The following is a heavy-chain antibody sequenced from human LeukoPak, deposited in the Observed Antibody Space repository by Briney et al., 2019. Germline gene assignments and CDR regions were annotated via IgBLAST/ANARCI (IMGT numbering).Heavy chain of an antibody. CDR1: GGSFSGYY. J-gene: IGHJ5*02. Sequence: SETLSLTCAVYGGSFSGYYWSWIRQPPGKGLEWIGEINHSGSTNYNPSLKSRVTISVDTSKNQFSLKLSSVTAADTAVYYCARAVLSDYYGSGSYLLPWGQGTLVTVSS. D-gene: IGHD3-10*01. CDR2: INHSGST. CDR3: ARAVLSDYYGSGSYLLP. V-gene: IGHV4-34*01.